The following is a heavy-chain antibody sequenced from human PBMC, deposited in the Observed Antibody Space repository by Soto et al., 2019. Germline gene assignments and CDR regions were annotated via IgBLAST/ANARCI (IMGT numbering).Heavy chain of an antibody. J-gene: IGHJ4*02. CDR3: AKDMSLEY. V-gene: IGHV1-69*13. D-gene: IGHD1-1*01. Sequence: GASVKVSCKTSGGTFSRAAISWVRQAPGQGLEWMGGIIPFLGTTNYTQKFQGRLTITADESTTTVYMDLTSLRTDDTAVYYCAKDMSLEYWGQGTLVTVSS. CDR1: GGTFSRAA. CDR2: IIPFLGTT.